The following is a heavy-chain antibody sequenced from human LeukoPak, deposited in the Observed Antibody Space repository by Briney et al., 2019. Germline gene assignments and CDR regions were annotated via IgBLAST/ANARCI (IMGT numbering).Heavy chain of an antibody. CDR1: GFTFSSHW. CDR3: ARGPHYGDRVDYLDS. J-gene: IGHJ4*02. D-gene: IGHD4-17*01. Sequence: GGSLRLSCAAYGFTFSSHWMTWVRQAPGKGLEWVASLRQGGSEKYYVDSVKGRFIVSRDDAKISLYLQMNSLSADDTAVYFCARGPHYGDRVDYLDSWGQGTKVTVSS. CDR2: LRQGGSEK. V-gene: IGHV3-7*01.